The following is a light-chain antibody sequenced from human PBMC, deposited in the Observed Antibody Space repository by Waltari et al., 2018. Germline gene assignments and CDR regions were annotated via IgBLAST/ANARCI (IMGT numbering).Light chain of an antibody. CDR2: DVS. V-gene: IGLV2-11*01. J-gene: IGLJ1*01. CDR1: SSDVGVYNY. CDR3: CSYRGSFV. Sequence: QSALTQPRSVSGSPGQSVTIAGTGTSSDVGVYNYVSCYQQNPGKAPKLMIYDVSKRPSGVPDRFSGSKSGNTASLTISGLQAEDDGDYYCCSYRGSFVFGTGTKVTVL.